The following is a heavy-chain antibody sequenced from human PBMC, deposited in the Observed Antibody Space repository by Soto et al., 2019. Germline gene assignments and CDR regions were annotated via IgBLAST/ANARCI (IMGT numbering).Heavy chain of an antibody. CDR1: GGTFSSYA. Sequence: GASVKVSCKASGGTFSSYAISWVRQAPGQGLEWMGGIIPIFGTANYAQKFQGRVTITADESTSTAYMELSSLRSEDTAVYYCARDRRRGYYYGMDVWGQGTTVTVSS. V-gene: IGHV1-69*13. CDR2: IIPIFGTA. J-gene: IGHJ6*02. CDR3: ARDRRRGYYYGMDV. D-gene: IGHD4-17*01.